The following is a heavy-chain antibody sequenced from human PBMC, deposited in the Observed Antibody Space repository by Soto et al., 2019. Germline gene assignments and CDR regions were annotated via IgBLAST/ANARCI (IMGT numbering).Heavy chain of an antibody. CDR2: ISNDEKND. CDR3: GRDTGPSTPVGLDY. Sequence: QVQLVESGGGVVQPGRSLRLSCVASGFSFSGYGLHWVRQAPGKGLAWIAFISNDEKNDFYSDFVKGRFSVSRDNANHRLFLQMNSLRVEDTARYFCGRDTGPSTPVGLDYCGQGALVTVSS. J-gene: IGHJ4*02. CDR1: GFSFSGYG. D-gene: IGHD1-26*01. V-gene: IGHV3-30*04.